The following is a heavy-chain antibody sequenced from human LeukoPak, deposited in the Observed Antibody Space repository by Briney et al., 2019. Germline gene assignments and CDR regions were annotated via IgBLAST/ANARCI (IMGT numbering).Heavy chain of an antibody. CDR2: VSYSGNT. Sequence: SETLSLTCIVSGDSITSYYWTWIRQPPGKGLEWIGFVSYSGNTNYNPSLKSRVTISLDTSRNQFSLKLNSVTAAGTAVYYCARDLNYYDSSGPPPHFDYWGQGTLVTVSS. CDR1: GDSITSYY. V-gene: IGHV4-59*01. CDR3: ARDLNYYDSSGPPPHFDY. D-gene: IGHD3-22*01. J-gene: IGHJ4*02.